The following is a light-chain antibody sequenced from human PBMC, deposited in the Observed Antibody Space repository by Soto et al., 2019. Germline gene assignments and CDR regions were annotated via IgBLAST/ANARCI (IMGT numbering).Light chain of an antibody. J-gene: IGKJ5*01. CDR3: QQYGTSPPT. CDR2: GAS. CDR1: QSVSSSY. V-gene: IGKV3-20*01. Sequence: EIVLTQSPGTLSLSPGERATLSCRSSQSVSSSYLAWYQQKPGQAPRLIIYGASGRATGIPDRFSGSGSGTDCTLTISRLEPEDVAVYYCQQYGTSPPTFGQGTRLEI.